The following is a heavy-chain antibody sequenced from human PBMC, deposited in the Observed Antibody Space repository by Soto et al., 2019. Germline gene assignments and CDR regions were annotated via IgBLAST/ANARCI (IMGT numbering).Heavy chain of an antibody. CDR2: IYYSGST. CDR3: ASSYSGYGDYFDY. V-gene: IGHV4-31*03. Sequence: PSETLSLTCTVSGGSISSGGYYWSWIRQHPGKGLEWIGYIYYSGSTYYNPSLKSRVTISVDTSKKQFSLKLSSVTAADTAVYYCASSYSGYGDYFDYWGQGTLVTVSS. CDR1: GGSISSGGYY. J-gene: IGHJ4*02. D-gene: IGHD5-12*01.